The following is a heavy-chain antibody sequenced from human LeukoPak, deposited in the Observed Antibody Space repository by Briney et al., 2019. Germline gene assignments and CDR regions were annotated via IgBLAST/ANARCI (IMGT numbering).Heavy chain of an antibody. CDR3: ARDNYYDSSGYYSY. V-gene: IGHV1-8*03. CDR1: GYTFTSYD. J-gene: IGHJ4*02. CDR2: MNPNSGNT. D-gene: IGHD3-22*01. Sequence: ASVKVSCKASGYTFTSYDINWVRQATGQGLEWMGWMNPNSGNTGYAQKFQGRVTITRNTSISTAYMELSSLRSDDTAVYYCARDNYYDSSGYYSYWGQGTLVTVSS.